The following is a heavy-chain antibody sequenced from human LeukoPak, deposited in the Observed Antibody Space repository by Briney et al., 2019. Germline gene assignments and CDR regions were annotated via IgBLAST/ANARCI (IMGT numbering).Heavy chain of an antibody. J-gene: IGHJ4*02. Sequence: HGGSLRLSCAASGFTFSSYSMSWVRQAPGKGLEWVSYIGSNSSSTIYYADSVKSRFTISRDNAKKLLYLQMNSLRAEDTAVYYCARDASGYSWGQGTLVTVSS. CDR3: ARDASGYS. CDR1: GFTFSSYS. V-gene: IGHV3-48*04. CDR2: IGSNSSSTI. D-gene: IGHD2-21*01.